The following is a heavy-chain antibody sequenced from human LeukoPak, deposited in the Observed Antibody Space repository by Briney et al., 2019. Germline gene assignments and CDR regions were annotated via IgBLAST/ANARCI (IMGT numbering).Heavy chain of an antibody. Sequence: GGSLRLSCTGSGFSFSTYWMSWVRQAPGEGLEWVVHIKHDGIEKNYVDSVKGRFTISRDNAKNSLYLQMNTLRAEDTAVYYCVGDPGDYWGQGTLVTVSS. CDR1: GFSFSTYW. CDR2: IKHDGIEK. J-gene: IGHJ4*02. CDR3: VGDPGDY. V-gene: IGHV3-7*01.